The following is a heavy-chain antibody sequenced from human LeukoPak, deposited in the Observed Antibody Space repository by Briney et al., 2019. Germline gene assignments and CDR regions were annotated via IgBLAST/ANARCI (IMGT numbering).Heavy chain of an antibody. Sequence: PSETLSLTCAVYGGSFSAYYWSWIRQPPGKGLEWMGEINHSGSTNYNPSLKSRATISVDTSKKQFSLKLSSLTAADTAVYYCARGSCSGGSCYHYNYYHYMDVWGKGTTVTVSS. CDR3: ARGSCSGGSCYHYNYYHYMDV. D-gene: IGHD2-15*01. CDR2: INHSGST. J-gene: IGHJ6*03. V-gene: IGHV4-34*01. CDR1: GGSFSAYY.